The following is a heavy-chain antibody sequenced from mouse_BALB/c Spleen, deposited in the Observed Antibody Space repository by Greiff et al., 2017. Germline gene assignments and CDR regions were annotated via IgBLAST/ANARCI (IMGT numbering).Heavy chain of an antibody. Sequence: VQLQQYGAELVRPGVSVKISCKGSGYTFTDYAMHWVKQSHAKSLEWIGVISTYYGDASYNQKFKGKATMTVDKSSSTAYMELARLTSEDSAIYYCARSSYYGSSYAMDYWGQGTSVTVSS. V-gene: IGHV1S137*01. CDR1: GYTFTDYA. CDR3: ARSSYYGSSYAMDY. J-gene: IGHJ4*01. D-gene: IGHD1-1*01. CDR2: ISTYYGDA.